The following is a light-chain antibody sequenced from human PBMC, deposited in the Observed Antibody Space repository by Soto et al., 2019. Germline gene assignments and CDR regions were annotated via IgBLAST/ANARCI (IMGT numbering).Light chain of an antibody. CDR3: QQYGGSPRT. CDR1: QSVSSSY. V-gene: IGKV3-20*01. Sequence: EILFNQSSFTLSVSPGERATLSCRAIQSVSSSYLAWYQQKPGQAPMLLIHGASNRATGIPDRFSGSGSGTDFTLTISRLEPEDFAVYYCQQYGGSPRTFGQGTKVDIK. CDR2: GAS. J-gene: IGKJ1*01.